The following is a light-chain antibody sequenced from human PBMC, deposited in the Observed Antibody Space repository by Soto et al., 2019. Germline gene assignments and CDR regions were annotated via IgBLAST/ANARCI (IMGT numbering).Light chain of an antibody. CDR2: DAS. J-gene: IGKJ1*01. CDR3: QQYTNTNNPWM. Sequence: DSQTTQSPSTLSASVGDRDSITCRASQRVNTCLAWYQQKPGKAPKLLVYDASTLQSGVASRFSGSGSGTEFTLIISGLQPDDSATYYCQQYTNTNNPWMFGQGTKVDI. CDR1: QRVNTC. V-gene: IGKV1-5*01.